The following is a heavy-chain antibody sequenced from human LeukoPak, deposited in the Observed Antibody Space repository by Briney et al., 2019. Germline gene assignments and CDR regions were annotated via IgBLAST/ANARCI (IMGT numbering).Heavy chain of an antibody. CDR2: INHSGST. CDR3: RLDSSGYYPDY. Sequence: PSETLSLTCAGYGGSFSGYYWSWIRQPPGKGLEWIGEINHSGSTNYNPSLKSRVTISVDTSKNQFSLKLSSVTAADTAVYYCRLDSSGYYPDYWGQGTLVTVSS. CDR1: GGSFSGYY. D-gene: IGHD3-22*01. V-gene: IGHV4-34*01. J-gene: IGHJ4*02.